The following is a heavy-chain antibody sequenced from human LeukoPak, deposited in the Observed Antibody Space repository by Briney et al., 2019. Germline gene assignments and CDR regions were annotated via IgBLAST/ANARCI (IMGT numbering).Heavy chain of an antibody. D-gene: IGHD5-18*01. CDR3: ARDWSAMVTDAFDI. J-gene: IGHJ3*02. CDR2: ISSSSSYI. CDR1: GCTFSSYS. V-gene: IGHV3-21*01. Sequence: GGSLRLSCAASGCTFSSYSMNWVRQAPGKGLEGVSSISSSSSYIYYAASVKGRFTISRDNAKNPLYLQMNRLRAADTAVYYCARDWSAMVTDAFDIWGQGPMVTVSS.